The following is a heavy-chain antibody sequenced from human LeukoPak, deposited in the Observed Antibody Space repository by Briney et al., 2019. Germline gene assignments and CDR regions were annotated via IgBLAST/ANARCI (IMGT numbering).Heavy chain of an antibody. J-gene: IGHJ3*02. CDR2: IYYSGST. CDR1: GGSISSYY. D-gene: IGHD2-2*01. CDR3: ARVLPAGRVAFDI. V-gene: IGHV4-59*01. Sequence: SETLSLTCTVSGGSISSYYWSWIRQPPGKGLEWIGYIYYSGSTNYNPSLKSRVTISVDTSKNQFSLKLSSVTAADTAVYYRARVLPAGRVAFDIWGQGTMVTVSS.